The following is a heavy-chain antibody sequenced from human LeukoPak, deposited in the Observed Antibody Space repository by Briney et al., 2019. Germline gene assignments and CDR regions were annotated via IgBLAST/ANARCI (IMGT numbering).Heavy chain of an antibody. V-gene: IGHV3-30-3*01. CDR2: ISYDGSNK. J-gene: IGHJ6*02. Sequence: GGSLRLSCAASGFTFSSYAMHWVRQAPGKGLEWVAGISYDGSNKYYADSVKGRFTISRDNSKNTLYLQMNSLRAEDTAVYYCARAPGYSSSSPRYYYYGMDVLGQGTTVTVSS. CDR1: GFTFSSYA. D-gene: IGHD6-6*01. CDR3: ARAPGYSSSSPRYYYYGMDV.